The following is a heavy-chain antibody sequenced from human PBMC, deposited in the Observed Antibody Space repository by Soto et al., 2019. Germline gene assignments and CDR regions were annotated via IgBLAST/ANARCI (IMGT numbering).Heavy chain of an antibody. J-gene: IGHJ6*02. CDR1: GYSFSNFG. D-gene: IGHD6-19*01. CDR3: ARDWGQQWLAYGLDV. Sequence: QVQLVQSGAEVKKPGASVKVSCKASGYSFSNFGISWVRQAPGQGLEWMGWISTYNGHTTYAQKLQGRVTMTTDTSTNTAYMELSSLRSDDTAVYYCARDWGQQWLAYGLDVWGLGTTVTVSS. CDR2: ISTYNGHT. V-gene: IGHV1-18*01.